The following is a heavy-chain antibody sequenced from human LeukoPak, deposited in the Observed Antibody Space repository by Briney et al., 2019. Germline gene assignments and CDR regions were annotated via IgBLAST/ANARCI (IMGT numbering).Heavy chain of an antibody. CDR3: VKNLRLVISVAGTPRDAFDI. CDR1: GFSFSSYA. Sequence: GGSLRLSCAASGFSFSSYAMSWVRQAPGKGLEWVSFISGRGATTYYVDSVKGRFTISRDNSQNTVYLQMNTLPDEDTAVYYCVKNLRLVISVAGTPRDAFDIWGQGTVVTVSS. CDR2: ISGRGATT. D-gene: IGHD6-19*01. V-gene: IGHV3-23*01. J-gene: IGHJ3*02.